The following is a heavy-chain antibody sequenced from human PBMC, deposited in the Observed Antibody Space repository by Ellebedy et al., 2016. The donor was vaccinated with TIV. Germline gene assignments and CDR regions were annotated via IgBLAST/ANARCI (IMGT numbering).Heavy chain of an antibody. CDR2: INPNSGGT. CDR1: GYTFTGYY. J-gene: IGHJ4*02. V-gene: IGHV1-2*04. CDR3: ASGGGSYPEREFDY. D-gene: IGHD1-26*01. Sequence: AASVKVSCKASGYTFTGYYIHWVRQAPGQGLEWMGWINPNSGGTNYAQKFQGWVTMTRDTSISPAYMELSRLRPDDTAVYYCASGGGSYPEREFDYWGQGTLVTVSS.